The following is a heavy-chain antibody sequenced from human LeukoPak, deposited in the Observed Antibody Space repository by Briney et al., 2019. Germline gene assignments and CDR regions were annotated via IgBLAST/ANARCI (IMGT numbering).Heavy chain of an antibody. Sequence: ASVKVSCKASGYTFTGYYMHWVRQAPGQGLEWMGWINPNSGGTNYAQKFQGRVTMTRDTSISTAYMELSRLRSDDAAVYYCARSVRRSSGYPYWGQGTLVTVSS. J-gene: IGHJ4*02. D-gene: IGHD3-22*01. CDR1: GYTFTGYY. V-gene: IGHV1-2*02. CDR2: INPNSGGT. CDR3: ARSVRRSSGYPY.